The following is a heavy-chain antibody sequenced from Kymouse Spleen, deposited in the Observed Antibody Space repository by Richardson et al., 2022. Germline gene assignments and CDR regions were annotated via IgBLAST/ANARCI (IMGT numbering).Heavy chain of an antibody. D-gene: IGHD1-7*01. J-gene: IGHJ4*02. CDR2: IKSKTDGGTT. V-gene: IGHV3-15*01. Sequence: EVQLVESGGGLVKPGGSLRLSCAASGFTFSNAWMSWVRQAPGKGLEWVGRIKSKTDGGTTDYAAPVKGRFTISRDDSKNTLYLQMNSLKTEDTAVYYCTTYNWNYEAFDYWGQGTLVTVSS. CDR3: TTYNWNYEAFDY. CDR1: GFTFSNAW.